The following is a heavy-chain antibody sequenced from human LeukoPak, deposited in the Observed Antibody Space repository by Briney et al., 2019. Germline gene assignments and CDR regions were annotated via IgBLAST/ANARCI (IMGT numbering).Heavy chain of an antibody. V-gene: IGHV4-38-2*01. D-gene: IGHD6-6*01. CDR2: IYHSGST. J-gene: IGHJ4*02. CDR3: ASYPPYSSSPPH. Sequence: SETLSLTCAVSGYSINSAYYWGWIRQPPGKGLEWIGSIYHSGSTYYNPSLKSRVTISVDTSKNQSSLKLSSVTAADTAVCYCASYPPYSSSPPHWGQGTLVTVSS. CDR1: GYSINSAYY.